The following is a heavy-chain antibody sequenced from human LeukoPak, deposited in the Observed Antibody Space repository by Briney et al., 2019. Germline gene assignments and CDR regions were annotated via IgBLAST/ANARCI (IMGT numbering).Heavy chain of an antibody. Sequence: SETLSLTCTVGGGSLSGHYWGWIRQPPGKGLELVGHIYYTGTTFYNPSLNSQVTITLDTSRNQFSLRLTSVIAADTAVYYCARFSWGCSTASCYLTNWGQGALVTVSS. J-gene: IGHJ4*02. CDR3: ARFSWGCSTASCYLTN. D-gene: IGHD2-2*01. CDR2: IYYTGTT. CDR1: GGSLSGHY. V-gene: IGHV4-59*11.